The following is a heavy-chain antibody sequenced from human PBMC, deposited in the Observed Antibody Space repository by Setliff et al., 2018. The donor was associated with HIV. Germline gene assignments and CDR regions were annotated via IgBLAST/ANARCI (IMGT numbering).Heavy chain of an antibody. CDR2: ISIGSGGAI. CDR3: ARGQFRLRPDSLDL. CDR1: GFPFSSFG. J-gene: IGHJ3*01. V-gene: IGHV3-21*01. D-gene: IGHD2-21*01. Sequence: GGSLRLSCTASGFPFSSFGMNWVRRAPGRGLEWVSSISIGSGGAIDYADSAQGRFTISRHNSKNSLYLQMNSLSVEDTAVYYCARGQFRLRPDSLDLWGQGTLVTAS.